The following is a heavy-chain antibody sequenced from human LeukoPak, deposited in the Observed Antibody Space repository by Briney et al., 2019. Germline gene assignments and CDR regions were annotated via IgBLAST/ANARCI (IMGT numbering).Heavy chain of an antibody. V-gene: IGHV1-46*01. J-gene: IGHJ5*02. CDR3: ARDHSVGDIAWWFDP. D-gene: IGHD3-10*01. Sequence: ASVKVSCKSSGYTFTNNWLHWVRQAPGQGLEWVGVINPTGTSTLYAQNFQGRVTLTRDMSTTTDYMALRSLTSEDTAVYSCARDHSVGDIAWWFDPWGQGTLVSVSS. CDR1: GYTFTNNW. CDR2: INPTGTST.